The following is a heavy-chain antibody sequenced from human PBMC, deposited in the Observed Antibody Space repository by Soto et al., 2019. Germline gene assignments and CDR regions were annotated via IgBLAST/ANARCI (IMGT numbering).Heavy chain of an antibody. CDR1: GFTFSSYA. D-gene: IGHD6-19*01. Sequence: GGSPRLSCAASGFTFSSYAMTWVRQAPGKGLEWVSTISGSGSTTYYAASVRGRFTISRDNPKNTLYLQMNSLRAEDTAVYYCAKDLGGFGAVAGTGDYWGQGXLVTVSS. J-gene: IGHJ4*02. V-gene: IGHV3-23*01. CDR2: ISGSGSTT. CDR3: AKDLGGFGAVAGTGDY.